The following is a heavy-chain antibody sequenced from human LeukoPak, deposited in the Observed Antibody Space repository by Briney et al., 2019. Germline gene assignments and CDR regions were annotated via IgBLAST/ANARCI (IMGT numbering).Heavy chain of an antibody. D-gene: IGHD6-13*01. Sequence: SETLSLTCTVSGGSISSYYWSWIRQPPGKGLEWIGYIYYSGSTNYNPSLKSRVTISVDTSKNQFSLKLSSVTSAYTAVYYCAREERYSSSWGRYYYYCMDVWGQGTTVTVSS. CDR1: GGSISSYY. CDR2: IYYSGST. J-gene: IGHJ6*02. CDR3: AREERYSSSWGRYYYYCMDV. V-gene: IGHV4-59*12.